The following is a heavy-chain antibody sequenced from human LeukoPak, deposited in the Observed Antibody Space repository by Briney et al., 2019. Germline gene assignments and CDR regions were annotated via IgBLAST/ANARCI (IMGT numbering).Heavy chain of an antibody. D-gene: IGHD2-2*01. CDR3: ARDLKDIVVVPAAI. Sequence: GGSLRLSCAASGFTFSSYSMNWVRQAPGKGLEWVSSISSSSSYIYYADSVKGRFTISRDNAKNSLYLQMNSLRAEDTAVYYCARDLKDIVVVPAAIWGQGTLVTVSS. CDR2: ISSSSSYI. J-gene: IGHJ4*02. CDR1: GFTFSSYS. V-gene: IGHV3-21*01.